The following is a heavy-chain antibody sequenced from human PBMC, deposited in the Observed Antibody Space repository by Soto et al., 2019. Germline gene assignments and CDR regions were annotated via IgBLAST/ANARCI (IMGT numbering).Heavy chain of an antibody. CDR2: IYYSGST. V-gene: IGHV4-39*01. D-gene: IGHD3-16*01. CDR3: ARHNYGSGDTYIDS. J-gene: IGHJ4*02. CDR1: DVSISSRSYY. Sequence: SLICTVSDVSISSRSYYWGWIRQPPGKGLEWIGSIYYSGSTYYNPSLKSRVTISVDTSKNQFSLKLSSVTAADTAVYYCARHNYGSGDTYIDSRGQATLITVS.